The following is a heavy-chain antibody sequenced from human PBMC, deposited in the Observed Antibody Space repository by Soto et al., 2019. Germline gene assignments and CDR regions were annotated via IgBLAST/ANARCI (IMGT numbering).Heavy chain of an antibody. J-gene: IGHJ1*01. CDR2: INQDGSKK. Sequence: DVQLVESGGGLVQPGGSLRLSCAASRFIFSSYWMSWVGQAPGKGLEWVANINQDGSKKDDVDSVKGRFTISRDNAKSSLYLQMNSLRAEDTAVYYCARYCEGYCTGTIPLYWGQGTVVTVSS. CDR3: ARYCEGYCTGTIPLY. D-gene: IGHD2-8*02. V-gene: IGHV3-7*01. CDR1: RFIFSSYW.